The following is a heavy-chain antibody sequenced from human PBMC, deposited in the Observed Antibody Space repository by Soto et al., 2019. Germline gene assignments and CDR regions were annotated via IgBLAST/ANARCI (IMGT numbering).Heavy chain of an antibody. CDR1: GFTFSSYA. J-gene: IGHJ4*02. D-gene: IGHD3-10*01. Sequence: VQLLEAGGGLVQPGGSLRLSCAASGFTFSSYAMSWVRQAPGMGLEWVSAISGSGGSTYYADSVKGRFTIPRDNSKNTLYMQMNSVRAEDTAVYYCAKGTMVRGVTPFDYWRQGTLVTVSS. V-gene: IGHV3-23*01. CDR2: ISGSGGST. CDR3: AKGTMVRGVTPFDY.